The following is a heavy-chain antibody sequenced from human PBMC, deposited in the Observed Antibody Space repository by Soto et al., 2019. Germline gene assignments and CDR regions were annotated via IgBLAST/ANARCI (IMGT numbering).Heavy chain of an antibody. CDR1: GYTFTSYG. Sequence: GASVKVSCKASGYTFTSYGISWVRQAPGQGLEWMGGISAYNGNTNYAQKLQGRVTITADESTSTAYMELSSLRSDDTAVYYCARDPYGGNSADYWGQGTLVTVSS. J-gene: IGHJ4*02. CDR3: ARDPYGGNSADY. D-gene: IGHD4-17*01. CDR2: ISAYNGNT. V-gene: IGHV1-18*01.